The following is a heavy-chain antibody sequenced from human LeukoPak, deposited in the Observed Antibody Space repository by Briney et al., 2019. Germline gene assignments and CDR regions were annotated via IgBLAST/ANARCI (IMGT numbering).Heavy chain of an antibody. D-gene: IGHD6-25*01. V-gene: IGHV4-34*01. CDR2: INHSGST. CDR3: TRGSSGRFDP. CDR1: GGSFSGYY. Sequence: SETLSPTCAVYGGSFSGYYWSWIRQPPGKGLEWIGEINHSGSTNYNPSLKSRVTLSLDTSKNQLSLKLSSVTAADTAVYYCTRGSSGRFDPWGQRPLVTVSS. J-gene: IGHJ5*02.